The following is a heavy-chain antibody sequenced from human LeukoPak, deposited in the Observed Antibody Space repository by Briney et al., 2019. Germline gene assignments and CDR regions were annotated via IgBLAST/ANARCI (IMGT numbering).Heavy chain of an antibody. D-gene: IGHD2-2*01. V-gene: IGHV3-30*18. Sequence: GGSLRLSCAASGFTFSSYGMHWVRQAPGKGLEWVAVISHDGSSKYFADSVKGRFTISRDNPKNMLDLQMHSLRAEDTAVYYCAKSIRFCSSSNCFAGYYNYGLHVWGQGTTVIVSS. CDR3: AKSIRFCSSSNCFAGYYNYGLHV. CDR2: ISHDGSSK. J-gene: IGHJ6*02. CDR1: GFTFSSYG.